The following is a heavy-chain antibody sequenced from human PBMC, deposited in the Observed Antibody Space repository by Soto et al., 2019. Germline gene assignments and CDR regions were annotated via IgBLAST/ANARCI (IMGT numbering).Heavy chain of an antibody. CDR1: GFTFINYA. CDR3: ARKILGSTTRPNYWYFDL. Sequence: EVQVLESGGGLVQPGGSLRLSCAGSGFTFINYAMNWFRQAPGKGLEWVSSISGGGDAAFFPDSVRGRFTISRDNSKNTVTLQMTSLVVDDTAVYYCARKILGSTTRPNYWYFDLWGRGTLVTVSS. J-gene: IGHJ2*01. D-gene: IGHD7-27*01. V-gene: IGHV3-23*01. CDR2: ISGGGDAA.